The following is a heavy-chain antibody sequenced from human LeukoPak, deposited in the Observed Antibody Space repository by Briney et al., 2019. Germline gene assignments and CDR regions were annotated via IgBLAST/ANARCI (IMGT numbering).Heavy chain of an antibody. CDR3: ARAKPGSPPDY. CDR2: IYYTGST. J-gene: IGHJ4*02. CDR1: GASISSFY. D-gene: IGHD3-10*01. V-gene: IGHV4-59*01. Sequence: SETLSLTCTDSGASISSFYWSWIRQPPGKGLEYIGYIYYTGSTNYNPSLKSRVTTSVDTSKNQFSLRLNSVTAADTAVYYCARAKPGSPPDYWGQGTLVTVSS.